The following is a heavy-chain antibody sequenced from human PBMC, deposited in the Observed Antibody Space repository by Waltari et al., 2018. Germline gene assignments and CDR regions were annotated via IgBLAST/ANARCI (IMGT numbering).Heavy chain of an antibody. J-gene: IGHJ4*01. Sequence: QVQLQESGPGLVKPSETLSLTCIVSGDSITGYHWSWVRQPPGKGLEWIGDFSYTGSANYLPSLESRLTISIDTSKNQISLKLRSVTTADTVVYYCSRATPGSSKFDYWGRGALVTVSS. D-gene: IGHD3-10*01. CDR3: SRATPGSSKFDY. CDR2: FSYTGSA. CDR1: GDSITGYH. V-gene: IGHV4-59*01.